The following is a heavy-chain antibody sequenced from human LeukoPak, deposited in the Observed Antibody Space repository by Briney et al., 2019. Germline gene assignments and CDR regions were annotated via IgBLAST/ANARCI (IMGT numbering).Heavy chain of an antibody. J-gene: IGHJ6*03. CDR2: INHRGST. CDR3: ARGNLWDYRRYYYYMDV. CDR1: GGSFSGGSFSGYY. D-gene: IGHD4-11*01. V-gene: IGHV4-34*01. Sequence: SETLSLTCDVYGGSFSGGSFSGYYWSWIRQPPGKGLEWIGEINHRGSTNYNPSLKSRVTMSVDTSKNQFSLKLSSVTAADTAVYYCARGNLWDYRRYYYYMDVWGKGTTVTVSS.